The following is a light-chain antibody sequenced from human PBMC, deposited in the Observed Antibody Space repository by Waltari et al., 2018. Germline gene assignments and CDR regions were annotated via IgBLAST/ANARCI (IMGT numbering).Light chain of an antibody. CDR3: CSYAGGTASIL. CDR2: EDT. J-gene: IGLJ2*01. V-gene: IGLV2-23*01. Sequence: QSALTQPASVSGSPGQSITISCTRTSSDVGSHNLVSWYQHHPGKAPKLMIYEDTKRPSGVSNRFSGSKSGNTASLTISGLQAEDEADYYCCSYAGGTASILLGGGTKLTVL. CDR1: SSDVGSHNL.